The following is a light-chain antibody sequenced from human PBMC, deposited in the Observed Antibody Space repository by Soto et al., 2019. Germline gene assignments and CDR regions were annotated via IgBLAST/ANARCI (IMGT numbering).Light chain of an antibody. CDR1: QTISSS. CDR3: QQYIRYSPYT. V-gene: IGKV1-5*03. Sequence: DIQMTQFPSTLSESIGDRVTITCRASQTISSSLAWYQQKPGKAPKLLIYKASNLETGVPSRFSGSGSGTEFALTISSLQPDDFATYYCQQYIRYSPYTFGQGTRLEIK. J-gene: IGKJ2*01. CDR2: KAS.